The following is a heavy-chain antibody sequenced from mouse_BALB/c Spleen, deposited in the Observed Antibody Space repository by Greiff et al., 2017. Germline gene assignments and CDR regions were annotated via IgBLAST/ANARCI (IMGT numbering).Heavy chain of an antibody. V-gene: IGHV5-6-3*01. D-gene: IGHD1-1*01. CDR1: GFTFSSYG. CDR2: INSNGGST. CDR3: ARDSSTVVAPDAMDY. Sequence: EVQRVESGGGLVQPGGSLKLSCAASGFTFSSYGMSWVRQTPDKRLELVATINSNGGSTYYPDSVKGRFTISRDNAKNTLYLQMSSLKSEDTAMYYCARDSSTVVAPDAMDYWGQGTSVTVSA. J-gene: IGHJ4*01.